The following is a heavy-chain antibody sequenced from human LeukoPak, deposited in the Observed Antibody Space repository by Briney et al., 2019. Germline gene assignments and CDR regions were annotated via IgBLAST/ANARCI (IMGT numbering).Heavy chain of an antibody. CDR1: GFTVSSNY. V-gene: IGHV3-53*01. CDR3: ARDHSANWGHAFDI. J-gene: IGHJ3*02. CDR2: IYSGGST. D-gene: IGHD7-27*01. Sequence: GWSLRLSCAASGFTVSSNYMSWVRQAPGKGLEWVSVIYSGGSTYYADSVKGRFTISRDNSKNTLYLQMNSLRAEDTAVYYCARDHSANWGHAFDIWGQGTMVTVSS.